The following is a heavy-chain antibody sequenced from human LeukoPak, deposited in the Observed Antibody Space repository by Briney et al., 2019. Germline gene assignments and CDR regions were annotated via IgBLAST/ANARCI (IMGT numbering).Heavy chain of an antibody. J-gene: IGHJ5*02. D-gene: IGHD1-26*01. CDR2: MNPNSGNT. V-gene: IGHV1-8*01. CDR1: GYTFTSYD. CDR3: ARGLGGSYMQDWFDP. Sequence: ASVKVSCKASGYTFTSYDINWVRQATGQGLEWMGWMNPNSGNTGYAQKFQGRVTMTRNTSISTAYMELSSLRSEGTAVYYCARGLGGSYMQDWFDPWGQGTLVTVSS.